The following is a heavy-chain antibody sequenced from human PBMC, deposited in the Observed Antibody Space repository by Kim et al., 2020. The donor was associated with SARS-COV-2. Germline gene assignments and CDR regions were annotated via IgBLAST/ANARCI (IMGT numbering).Heavy chain of an antibody. D-gene: IGHD4-17*01. CDR2: IWYDGSGK. CDR3: ARKDYGGNPDYFYGMDV. Sequence: GGSLRLSCAASGFVFSSYGMHWVRQAPGKGLEWVAVIWYDGSGKYYSDSVKGRFTISRHNSKNTLFLQMKSLRAEDTAVYYCARKDYGGNPDYFYGMDVWRRGTTVTVS. J-gene: IGHJ6*02. V-gene: IGHV3-33*01. CDR1: GFVFSSYG.